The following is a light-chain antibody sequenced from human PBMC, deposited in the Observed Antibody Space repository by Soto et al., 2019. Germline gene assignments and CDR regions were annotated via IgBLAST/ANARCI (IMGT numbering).Light chain of an antibody. CDR1: SSNIGAGYD. V-gene: IGLV1-40*01. Sequence: QSVLTQPPSVSGAPGQRVTISCTGSSSNIGAGYDVHWYQQLPGTAPKLLFYGNSNRPSGVPDRFSGSKSGTSASLAITGLQAEDEADYYCQSYDSSLSGRYVFGTGTKLTVL. CDR2: GNS. CDR3: QSYDSSLSGRYV. J-gene: IGLJ1*01.